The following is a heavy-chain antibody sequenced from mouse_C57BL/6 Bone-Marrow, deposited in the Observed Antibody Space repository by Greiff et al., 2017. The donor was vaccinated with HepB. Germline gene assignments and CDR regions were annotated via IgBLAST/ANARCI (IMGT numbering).Heavy chain of an antibody. CDR2: ISSGGDYI. Sequence: EVQRVESGEGLVKPGGSLKLSCAASGFTFSSYAMSWVRQTPEKRLEWVAYISSGGDYIYYADTVKGRFTISRDNARNTLYLQMSSLKSEDTAMYYCTRDRDDYDYFDYWGQGTTLTVSS. J-gene: IGHJ2*01. CDR3: TRDRDDYDYFDY. V-gene: IGHV5-9-1*02. CDR1: GFTFSSYA. D-gene: IGHD2-4*01.